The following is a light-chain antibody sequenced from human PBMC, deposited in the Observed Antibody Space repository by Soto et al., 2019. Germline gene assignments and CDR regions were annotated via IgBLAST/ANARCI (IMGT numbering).Light chain of an antibody. CDR3: CSYAGSYTPL. J-gene: IGLJ2*01. CDR2: DVS. CDR1: SSDVGGYNY. Sequence: QSALTQPRSVSGSPGQSVTISCTGTSSDVGGYNYVSWYQQHPGKAPKLMIYDVSKRPSGVPDRFSGSKSGNTASLTISGLQAEGEADYYCCSYAGSYTPLFGGGTKVTVL. V-gene: IGLV2-11*01.